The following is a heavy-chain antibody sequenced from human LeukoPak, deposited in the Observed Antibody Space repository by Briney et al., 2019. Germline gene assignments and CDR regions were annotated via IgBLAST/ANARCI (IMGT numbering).Heavy chain of an antibody. CDR2: ISYDGSNK. J-gene: IGHJ4*02. Sequence: GGSLRLSCAASGFTFSSYAMHWVRQAPGKGMEWVAVISYDGSNKYYADSVKGRFTISRDNSKNTLYLQMNSLRAEDTAVYYCTTYYDFWSGYYTFDYWGQGTLVTVSS. D-gene: IGHD3-3*01. CDR1: GFTFSSYA. V-gene: IGHV3-30*04. CDR3: TTYYDFWSGYYTFDY.